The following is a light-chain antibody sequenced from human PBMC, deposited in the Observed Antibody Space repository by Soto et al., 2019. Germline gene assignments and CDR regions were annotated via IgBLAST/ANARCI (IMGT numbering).Light chain of an antibody. CDR3: CSYAGSRTSV. Sequence: QSALTQPASVSGSPGQSITISCSGTSSDVGSHNLVSWYQQHPGKAPKLMIYDASERPSGVSNRFSGSKSGNTASLTISGLQAEDEAYYYCCSYAGSRTSVFGGGTKVTVL. J-gene: IGLJ2*01. CDR2: DAS. CDR1: SSDVGSHNL. V-gene: IGLV2-23*01.